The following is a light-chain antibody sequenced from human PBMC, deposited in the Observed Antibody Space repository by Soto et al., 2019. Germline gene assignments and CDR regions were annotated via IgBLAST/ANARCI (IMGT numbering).Light chain of an antibody. CDR2: RNN. J-gene: IGLJ3*02. V-gene: IGLV1-47*01. Sequence: QSVLTQPPSVSGTPGQSVTISCSGSSSNVGTIFVYWYQQIPGTAPKLLIFRNNQRPSGVPDRFSGSKSGTSASLAITGLQAEDEADYYCQSYDSSLSGSRVFGGGTKVTVL. CDR3: QSYDSSLSGSRV. CDR1: SSNVGTIF.